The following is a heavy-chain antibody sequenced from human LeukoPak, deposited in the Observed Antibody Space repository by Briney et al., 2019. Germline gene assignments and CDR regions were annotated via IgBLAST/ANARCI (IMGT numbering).Heavy chain of an antibody. CDR3: ARKGTRRDGYNYGLLDY. J-gene: IGHJ4*02. V-gene: IGHV4-34*01. Sequence: SETLSLTCAVYGGSFSGYYWSWIRQPPGKGLGWIGEINHSGSTNYNPSLKSRVTISVDTSKNQFSLKLSSVTAADTAVYYCARKGTRRDGYNYGLLDYWGQGTLVTVSS. CDR2: INHSGST. CDR1: GGSFSGYY. D-gene: IGHD5-12*01.